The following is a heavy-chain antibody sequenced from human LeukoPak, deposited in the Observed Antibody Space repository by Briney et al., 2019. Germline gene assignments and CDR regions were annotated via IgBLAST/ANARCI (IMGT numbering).Heavy chain of an antibody. CDR3: AREMRTAMVKWWFDP. J-gene: IGHJ5*02. V-gene: IGHV1-2*06. CDR2: INPNSGGT. D-gene: IGHD5-18*01. Sequence: GASVKVSCKASGYTFTGYYMHWVRQAPGQGLEWMGRINPNSGGTNYAQKFQGRVTMTRDTSISTAYMELSRLRSDDTAVYYCAREMRTAMVKWWFDPWGQGTLVTVSS. CDR1: GYTFTGYY.